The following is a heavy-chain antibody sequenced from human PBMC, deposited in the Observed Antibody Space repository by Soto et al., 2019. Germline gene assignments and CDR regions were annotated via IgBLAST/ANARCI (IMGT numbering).Heavy chain of an antibody. Sequence: DVQLVESGGDLVQPGGSLRLSCAASGFTFSTHWMSWVRQAPGKGLEWVANVNQDGSEKYYVASVRGRFTISRDNAKNSLYLQMNSLRVEDTAVYFCASALAGTSGYWGLGTLVTVSS. D-gene: IGHD3-10*01. CDR2: VNQDGSEK. CDR1: GFTFSTHW. V-gene: IGHV3-7*05. J-gene: IGHJ4*02. CDR3: ASALAGTSGY.